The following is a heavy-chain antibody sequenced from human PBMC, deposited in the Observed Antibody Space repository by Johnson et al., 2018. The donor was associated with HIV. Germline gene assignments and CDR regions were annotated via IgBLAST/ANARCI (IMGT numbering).Heavy chain of an antibody. D-gene: IGHD1-7*01. V-gene: IGHV3-66*01. J-gene: IGHJ3*02. CDR3: ARGISNWNYFDDDAFDI. CDR2: IYSGGST. Sequence: VQLVESGGGLVQPGGSLRLSCAASGFTVSSNYMNWVRQAPGKGLEWVSVIYSGGSTYYADSVKGIFTISRDNSKNTLYLQMNSLRAEDTAVYYCARGISNWNYFDDDAFDIWGQGTMVTVSS. CDR1: GFTVSSNY.